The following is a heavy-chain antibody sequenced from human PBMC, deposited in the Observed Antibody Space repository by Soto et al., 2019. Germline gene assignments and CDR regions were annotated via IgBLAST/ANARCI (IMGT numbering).Heavy chain of an antibody. V-gene: IGHV1-18*01. CDR3: VVAAQPYYFDY. CDR1: GYTFTSYV. CDR2: ISAYNGNT. Sequence: QVQLVQSGAEVKKPGASVKVSCKASGYTFTSYVISWVRQAPGQGLEWMGGISAYNGNTNYAQKLQGRVAMTTDTSTSTAYMELRSLRSDDTAVYYCVVAAQPYYFDYWGQGTLVTVSS. D-gene: IGHD2-15*01. J-gene: IGHJ4*02.